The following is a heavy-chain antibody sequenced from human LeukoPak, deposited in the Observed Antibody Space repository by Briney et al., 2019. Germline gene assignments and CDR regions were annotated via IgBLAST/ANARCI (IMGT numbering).Heavy chain of an antibody. CDR2: IYYSGST. V-gene: IGHV4-39*01. CDR3: ASHYSYYYGSGSINWFDP. D-gene: IGHD3-10*01. Sequence: SETLSLTCAVSGGSISSNSYYWGWIRQPPGKGLEWIGSIYYSGSTYFNPSLKSRVTISVDTSKNQFSLKLSSVTAADTAVYYCASHYSYYYGSGSINWFDPWGQGTLVTVSS. J-gene: IGHJ5*02. CDR1: GGSISSNSYY.